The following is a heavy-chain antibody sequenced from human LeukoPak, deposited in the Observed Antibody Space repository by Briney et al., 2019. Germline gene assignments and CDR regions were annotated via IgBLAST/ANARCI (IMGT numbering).Heavy chain of an antibody. J-gene: IGHJ4*02. D-gene: IGHD2-2*01. V-gene: IGHV3-23*01. Sequence: GGSLRLSCAASGFTFSSYAMSWVRQAPGKGLEWVSAISGSGGSTYYADSVKGRFTISRDNSKNTLYLQMNSLRAEDTAVYYCAKERWGCSSTSCYPYYFDYWGQGTLVTVSS. CDR3: AKERWGCSSTSCYPYYFDY. CDR1: GFTFSSYA. CDR2: ISGSGGST.